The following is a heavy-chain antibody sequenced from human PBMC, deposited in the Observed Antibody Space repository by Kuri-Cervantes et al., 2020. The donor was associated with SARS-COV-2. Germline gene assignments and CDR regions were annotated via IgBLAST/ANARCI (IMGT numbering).Heavy chain of an antibody. CDR3: ARSARAAGTYYYYGMDV. J-gene: IGHJ6*02. D-gene: IGHD6-13*01. V-gene: IGHV3-30-3*01. CDR1: GFTFSSYA. Sequence: GESLKISCAASGFTFSSYAMHWVRQAPGKGLEWVAVISYDGSNKYYADSVKGRFTISRGNSKNTLYLQMNSLRAEDTAVYYCARSARAAGTYYYYGMDVWGQGTTVTVSS. CDR2: ISYDGSNK.